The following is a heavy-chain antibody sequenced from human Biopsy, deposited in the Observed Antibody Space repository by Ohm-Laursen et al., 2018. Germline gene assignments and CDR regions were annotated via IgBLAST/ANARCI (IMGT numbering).Heavy chain of an antibody. CDR1: GDSFTSYA. V-gene: IGHV1-69*04. CDR3: ARGEGSSWFDP. CDR2: IIPIPNVA. D-gene: IGHD1-26*01. J-gene: IGHJ5*02. Sequence: SSVKVSCKASGDSFTSYAIGWVRQAPGQGLEWMGRIIPIPNVATYAQKFQGRITITADESTSTAYMELNSLTSDDTAVYFCARGEGSSWFDPWGHGTLVTVSS.